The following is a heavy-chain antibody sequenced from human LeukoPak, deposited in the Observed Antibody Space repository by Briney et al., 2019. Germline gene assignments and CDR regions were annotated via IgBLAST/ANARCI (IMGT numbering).Heavy chain of an antibody. CDR1: GYTFPSYD. CDR3: ARFIAAAGWFDP. D-gene: IGHD6-13*01. CDR2: MNPNSGNT. Sequence: ASVKVSYKASGYTFPSYDINWVPQPTGQALEWMGWMNPNSGNTGYAQKFQGRVTITRNTSISTAYMELSSLRSEDTAVYYCARFIAAAGWFDPWGQGTLVTVSS. V-gene: IGHV1-8*03. J-gene: IGHJ5*02.